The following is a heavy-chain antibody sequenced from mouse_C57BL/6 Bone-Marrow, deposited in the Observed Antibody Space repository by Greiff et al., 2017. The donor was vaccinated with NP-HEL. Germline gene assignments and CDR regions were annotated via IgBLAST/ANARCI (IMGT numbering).Heavy chain of an antibody. CDR1: GFSFNTYA. Sequence: EVQVVESGGGLVQPKGSLKLSCAASGFSFNTYAMNWVRQAPGKGLEWVARIRSKSNNYATYYADSVKDRFTISRDDSESMLYLQMNNLKTEDTAMYYCVRGITTYYFDYWGQGTTLTVSS. CDR2: IRSKSNNYAT. J-gene: IGHJ2*01. CDR3: VRGITTYYFDY. D-gene: IGHD2-4*01. V-gene: IGHV10-1*01.